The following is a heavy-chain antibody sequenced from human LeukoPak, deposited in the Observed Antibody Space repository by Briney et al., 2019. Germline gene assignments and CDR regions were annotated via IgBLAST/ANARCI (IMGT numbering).Heavy chain of an antibody. CDR1: GFTFSSYG. CDR3: AKDVGEYFDY. CDR2: IRYDGSNK. D-gene: IGHD1-26*01. J-gene: IGHJ4*02. V-gene: IGHV3-30*02. Sequence: PGGSLRLSCAASGFTFSSYGMHWVRQAPGKGLEWVAFIRYDGSNKYYADSVKGRFTISRDNSKNTLYLQMNSLRAEDTAVYYCAKDVGEYFDYWGQGILVTVSP.